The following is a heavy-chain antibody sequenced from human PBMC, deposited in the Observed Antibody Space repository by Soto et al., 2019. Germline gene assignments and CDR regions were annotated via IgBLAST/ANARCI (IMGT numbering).Heavy chain of an antibody. D-gene: IGHD1-26*01. CDR2: ISSSSSTI. Sequence: EVQLVESGGGLVQPGGSLRLSCAASGFTFSSYSMNWVRQAPGKGLEWVSYISSSSSTIYYADSVKGRFTISRDNAKNSLHLQMNGRRDEDTAVYYCARDGGSLGYWCQGTLVT. CDR1: GFTFSSYS. J-gene: IGHJ4*02. V-gene: IGHV3-48*02. CDR3: ARDGGSLGY.